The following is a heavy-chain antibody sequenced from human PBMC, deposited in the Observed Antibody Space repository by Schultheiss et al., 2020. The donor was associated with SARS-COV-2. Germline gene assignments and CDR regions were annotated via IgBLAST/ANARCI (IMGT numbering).Heavy chain of an antibody. CDR3: ARDLGGDYDY. D-gene: IGHD4-17*01. Sequence: ASVKVSCKASGYTFTSYGISWVRQAPGQGLEWMGWISGYKDNTKYAQKFQGSVTMTTDTSTSTAYMELRSLRSDDTAVYYCARDLGGDYDYWGQGTLVTVSS. J-gene: IGHJ4*02. CDR2: ISGYKDNT. V-gene: IGHV1-18*01. CDR1: GYTFTSYG.